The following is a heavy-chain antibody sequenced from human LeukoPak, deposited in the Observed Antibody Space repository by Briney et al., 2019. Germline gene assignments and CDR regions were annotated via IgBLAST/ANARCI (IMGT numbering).Heavy chain of an antibody. D-gene: IGHD2-15*01. CDR3: ARIPLYCSGGSCVDY. Sequence: SETLSLTCTVSGYSISSGYYWGWIRQPPGKGLEWIGSFYHSGSTYYNPSLKSRVTISVDTSKNQFSLKLSSVTAADTAVYYCARIPLYCSGGSCVDYWGQGTLVTVSS. J-gene: IGHJ4*02. V-gene: IGHV4-38-2*02. CDR1: GYSISSGYY. CDR2: FYHSGST.